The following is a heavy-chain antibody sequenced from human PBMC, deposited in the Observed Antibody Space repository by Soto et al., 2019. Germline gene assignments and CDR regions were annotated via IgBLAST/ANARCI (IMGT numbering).Heavy chain of an antibody. J-gene: IGHJ4*02. CDR3: ASSSGSYYDPYFDY. D-gene: IGHD1-26*01. CDR1: GCKLTSYW. CDR2: IYPGDSDT. Sequence: VAAQKSSGKGCGCKLTSYWIGWVHQIHGKGLEWMGIIYPGDSDTRYSPSFQGQVTISADKSISTAYLQWSSLKASDTAMYYCASSSGSYYDPYFDYWGQGTLVTVSS. V-gene: IGHV5-51*07.